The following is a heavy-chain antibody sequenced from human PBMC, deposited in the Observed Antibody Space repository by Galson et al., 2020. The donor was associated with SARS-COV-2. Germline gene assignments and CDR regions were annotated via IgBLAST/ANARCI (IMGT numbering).Heavy chain of an antibody. D-gene: IGHD3-16*01. V-gene: IGHV3-48*03. CDR1: GFTLGSYD. CDR3: ARDPGNAYFLPHYFDY. Sequence: GGSLRLSCAASGFTLGSYDMSWVRQAPGKGLEWVSYISSSGKTIYYADSVKGRFTISRDNAKNSLYLQMNSLRVEDTAVYYCARDPGNAYFLPHYFDYWGQGTLVTVSS. CDR2: ISSSGKTI. J-gene: IGHJ4*02.